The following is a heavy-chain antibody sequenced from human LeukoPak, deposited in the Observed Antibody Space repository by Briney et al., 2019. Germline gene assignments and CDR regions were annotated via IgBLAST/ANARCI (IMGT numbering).Heavy chain of an antibody. Sequence: GGSLRLSCAASGFTFSDYTMSWVRQAPGKGLEWVSAISGTGGRTYYADSVQGRFSISRDNSKSTLFFQMNSLRAEDTAMYYCAKQPTRGLFDNWGQGTLVTVSS. V-gene: IGHV3-23*01. CDR2: ISGTGGRT. D-gene: IGHD3-10*01. J-gene: IGHJ4*02. CDR1: GFTFSDYT. CDR3: AKQPTRGLFDN.